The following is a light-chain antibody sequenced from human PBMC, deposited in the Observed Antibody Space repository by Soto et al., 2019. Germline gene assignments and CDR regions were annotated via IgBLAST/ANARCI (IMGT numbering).Light chain of an antibody. V-gene: IGKV3-15*01. Sequence: EIVMTQSPATLSVSPGERATLSCRASQSVSSNLAWYQQNRGQAPRLLIYGASTRATGVPARFSGSGSGTEFTLTISSLQSEDFAVYYCQQYINWPRTVGQGTKVEIK. J-gene: IGKJ1*01. CDR3: QQYINWPRT. CDR1: QSVSSN. CDR2: GAS.